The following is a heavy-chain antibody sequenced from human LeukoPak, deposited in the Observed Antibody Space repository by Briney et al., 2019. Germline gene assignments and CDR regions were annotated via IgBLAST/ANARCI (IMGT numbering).Heavy chain of an antibody. Sequence: GGSLRLSCAASGFTFSNYWMTWVRQAPGKGLEWVAHINQDASEEHYMDSVKARFTISRDNVKNSLSLQMNSLRAEDTAVYYCVSDGGVSGYDLLDYWGRGTLVTVSS. D-gene: IGHD5-12*01. CDR1: GFTFSNYW. CDR3: VSDGGVSGYDLLDY. V-gene: IGHV3-7*01. CDR2: INQDASEE. J-gene: IGHJ4*02.